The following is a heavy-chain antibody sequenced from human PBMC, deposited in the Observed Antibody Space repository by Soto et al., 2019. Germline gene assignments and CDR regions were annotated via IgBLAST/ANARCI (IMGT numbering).Heavy chain of an antibody. Sequence: QVQLVQSETEVKKPGASVKVSCKASGYRFTTYAITWVRQAPGQGLEWMGWISPHNNNTEYVKKFQGRVAMTADTSTSTTYMEVRSLRSVDTALYYCARGKFYFDNWGQGTLVSVSS. J-gene: IGHJ4*02. V-gene: IGHV1-18*01. CDR1: GYRFTTYA. CDR2: ISPHNNNT. CDR3: ARGKFYFDN.